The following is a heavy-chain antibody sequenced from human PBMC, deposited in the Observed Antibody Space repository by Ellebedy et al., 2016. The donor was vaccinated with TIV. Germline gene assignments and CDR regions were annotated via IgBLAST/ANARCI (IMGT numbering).Heavy chain of an antibody. CDR2: IAVYNGHT. Sequence: ASVKVSCXVSGYTFTRYGMSWVRQAPGQGLEWMGWIAVYNGHTKYAQKFQDRDVMTTETATSTVYMELRSLRSDDMAVYYCARSRLGGGHWYFDFWGRGTLVTVSS. D-gene: IGHD3-10*01. CDR3: ARSRLGGGHWYFDF. CDR1: GYTFTRYG. V-gene: IGHV1-18*03. J-gene: IGHJ2*01.